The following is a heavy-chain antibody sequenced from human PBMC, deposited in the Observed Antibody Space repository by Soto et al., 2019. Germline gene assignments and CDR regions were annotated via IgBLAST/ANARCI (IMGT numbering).Heavy chain of an antibody. D-gene: IGHD6-19*01. Sequence: QVQLVQSGAEVKKPGASVKVSCKASGYTFTSYGISWVRQAPGQGLEWRGWISAYNGNTNYAQKLQGRVTMTTDTSTSTAYMELRSLRSDDTAVYYCARDSEDLIAVAGTVCDYWGQGTLVTVSS. V-gene: IGHV1-18*01. CDR2: ISAYNGNT. J-gene: IGHJ4*02. CDR3: ARDSEDLIAVAGTVCDY. CDR1: GYTFTSYG.